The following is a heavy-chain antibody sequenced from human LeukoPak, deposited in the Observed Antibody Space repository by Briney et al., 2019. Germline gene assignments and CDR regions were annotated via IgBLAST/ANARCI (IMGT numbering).Heavy chain of an antibody. CDR1: GYTFTGYY. CDR3: ARGGFRGSAYYMDV. J-gene: IGHJ6*03. V-gene: IGHV1-2*02. D-gene: IGHD3-10*01. Sequence: ASVKVSCKASGYTFTGYYMHWVRQAPGQGLEWMGWINPNSGGTHYAQRFQGRVTMTRDTSISTDYMDLRRLRSDDTAVYYCARGGFRGSAYYMDVWGKGTTVTISS. CDR2: INPNSGGT.